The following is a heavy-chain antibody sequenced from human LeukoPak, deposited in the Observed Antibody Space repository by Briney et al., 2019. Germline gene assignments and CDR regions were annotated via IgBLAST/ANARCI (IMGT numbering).Heavy chain of an antibody. V-gene: IGHV1-18*01. CDR1: GFSFRSYG. J-gene: IGHJ4*02. D-gene: IGHD6-13*01. CDR3: ARDSFSSSWYGPKSPAYFDY. Sequence: AASVQVSCQASGFSFRSYGFGWVRQAPGQGLEWMGWISAYNGNTNYAQKLQGRVTMTTDTSTSTAYMELRSLRSDDTAVYYCARDSFSSSWYGPKSPAYFDYWGQGTLVTVSS. CDR2: ISAYNGNT.